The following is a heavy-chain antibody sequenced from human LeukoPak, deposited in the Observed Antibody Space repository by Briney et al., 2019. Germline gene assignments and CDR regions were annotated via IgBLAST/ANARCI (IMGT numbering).Heavy chain of an antibody. Sequence: PGGSLRLSCAASGFTFSSYSMNWVRQAPGKGLEWVSSISSSSSYIYYADSVKGRFTISRDNAKNSLYLQINSLRAEDTAVYYCARERQYCTGGRCYDAFDVWGQGTLVTVSS. V-gene: IGHV3-21*04. CDR2: ISSSSSYI. CDR1: GFTFSSYS. D-gene: IGHD2-15*01. J-gene: IGHJ3*01. CDR3: ARERQYCTGGRCYDAFDV.